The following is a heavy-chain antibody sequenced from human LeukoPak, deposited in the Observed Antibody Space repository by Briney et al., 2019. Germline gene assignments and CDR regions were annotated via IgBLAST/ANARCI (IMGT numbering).Heavy chain of an antibody. V-gene: IGHV3-7*01. Sequence: GGSLRLSCAASGFTFSSYWMSWVRQAPGKGLEWVANIKQDGSEKYYVDSVKGRFTISRDNAKNSLYLQMNSLRAEDTAVYYCAGDLRPHDSSGYFDYWGQGTLVTVSS. CDR1: GFTFSSYW. D-gene: IGHD3-22*01. J-gene: IGHJ4*02. CDR2: IKQDGSEK. CDR3: AGDLRPHDSSGYFDY.